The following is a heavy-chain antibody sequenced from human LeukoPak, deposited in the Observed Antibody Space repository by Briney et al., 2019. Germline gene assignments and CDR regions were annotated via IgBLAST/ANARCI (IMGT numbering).Heavy chain of an antibody. V-gene: IGHV3-7*01. Sequence: GGSLRLSCAASGFTFSRYWMSWVRQAPGKGLEWVANIKQDGSEKYYVDSVKSRFTISRDNAKNSLFLQMNSLRAEDTAVYYCCRIAAAGFDYWGQGTLVTVSS. J-gene: IGHJ4*02. CDR3: CRIAAAGFDY. CDR1: GFTFSRYW. D-gene: IGHD6-13*01. CDR2: IKQDGSEK.